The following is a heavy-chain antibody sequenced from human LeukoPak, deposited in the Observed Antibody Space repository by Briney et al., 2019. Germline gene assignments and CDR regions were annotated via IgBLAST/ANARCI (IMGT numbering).Heavy chain of an antibody. Sequence: PGGSLRLSCAASGFIFNNYAMSWVRQAPGKGLEWVSVISGGGGSTYYADSVKGRFTISRDNSKNTLYVQMNSLRAEDTAVYYCAVSGRHYSGYWGQGTLVTVSS. V-gene: IGHV3-23*01. D-gene: IGHD1-26*01. CDR2: ISGGGGST. CDR3: AVSGRHYSGY. CDR1: GFIFNNYA. J-gene: IGHJ4*02.